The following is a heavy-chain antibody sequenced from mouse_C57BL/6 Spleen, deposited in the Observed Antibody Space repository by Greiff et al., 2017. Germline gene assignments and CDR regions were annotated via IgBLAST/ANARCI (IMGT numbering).Heavy chain of an antibody. D-gene: IGHD2-4*01. CDR2: ISSKSSNYAT. CDR1: GFTFNTYA. J-gene: IGHJ4*01. CDR3: VIYDYDGDYYAMDY. Sequence: EVKLVESGGGLVQPKGSLKLSCAASGFTFNTYAMHWVRQAPGKGLEWVARISSKSSNYATYYADSVKDRFTISRDDLQSMLYLQMNNLKTADTAMYDCVIYDYDGDYYAMDYWGQGTSVTVSS. V-gene: IGHV10-3*01.